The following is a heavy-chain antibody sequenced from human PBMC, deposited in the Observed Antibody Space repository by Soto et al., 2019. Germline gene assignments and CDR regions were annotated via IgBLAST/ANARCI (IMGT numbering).Heavy chain of an antibody. CDR3: ARDPGFLEWHQGFDP. D-gene: IGHD3-3*01. CDR2: ISSSGSTI. CDR1: GFTFSSYE. J-gene: IGHJ5*02. V-gene: IGHV3-48*03. Sequence: EVRLVESGGGLVQPGGSLRLSCAASGFTFSSYEMNWVRQAPGKGLEWVSYISSSGSTIYYADSVKGRFTISRDNAKNSLYLQMNSLRAEDTAVYYCARDPGFLEWHQGFDPWGQGTLVTVSS.